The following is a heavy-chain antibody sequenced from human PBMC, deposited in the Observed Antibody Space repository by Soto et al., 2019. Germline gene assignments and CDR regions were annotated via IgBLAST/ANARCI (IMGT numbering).Heavy chain of an antibody. CDR1: GYTFTSYG. J-gene: IGHJ3*02. Sequence: QVKLVQSGVEVKKPGASVKVSCKASGYTFTSYGISWVRQAPGQGLEWMSWISAHNGNTNYAQKCQGRVTITTDPSTSTAYRELWWRRRDDTAVYYCARGQEGAGSGYYPGSFNSWDQGTMVTASS. D-gene: IGHD3-3*01. CDR3: ARGQEGAGSGYYPGSFNS. CDR2: ISAHNGNT. V-gene: IGHV1-18*04.